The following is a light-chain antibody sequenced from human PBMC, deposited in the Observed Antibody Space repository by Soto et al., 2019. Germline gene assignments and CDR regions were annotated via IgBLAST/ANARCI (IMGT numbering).Light chain of an antibody. CDR2: AAS. CDR1: QGISSY. CDR3: QQRNSFLT. J-gene: IGKJ4*01. Sequence: DIQLTQSPSFLSASVGDRVTITCRASQGISSYLAWYQQKPGKAPKLLIYAASTMQSGDPSRFSGSGSGTEFTLTISSLQPEDFATYYCQQRNSFLTFGGGTKVEIK. V-gene: IGKV1-9*01.